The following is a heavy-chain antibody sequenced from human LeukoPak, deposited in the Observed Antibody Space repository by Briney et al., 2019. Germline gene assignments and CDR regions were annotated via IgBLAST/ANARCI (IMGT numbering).Heavy chain of an antibody. CDR1: GGSFSGYY. V-gene: IGHV4-34*01. D-gene: IGHD1-26*01. CDR2: INHSGST. Sequence: SETLSLTCAVYGGSFSGYYWSWIRQPPGKGLEWIGEINHSGSTNYNPSLKSRVTISVDTSKNQFSLKPSSVTAADTAVYYCATRPGVGATDWFDPWGQGTLVTVSS. J-gene: IGHJ5*02. CDR3: ATRPGVGATDWFDP.